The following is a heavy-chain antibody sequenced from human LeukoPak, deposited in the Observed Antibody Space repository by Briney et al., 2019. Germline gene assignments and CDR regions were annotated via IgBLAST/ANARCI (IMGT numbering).Heavy chain of an antibody. J-gene: IGHJ4*02. CDR2: ISYDGSNK. CDR1: GFTFSSYG. D-gene: IGHD1-26*01. V-gene: IGHV3-30*03. Sequence: PGGSLRLSCAASGFTFSSYGMHWVRQAPGKGLEWVAVISYDGSNKYYADSVKGRFTISRDNAKNSLYLQMNSLRDEDTAVYYCARRVGASNYFDYWGQGTLVTVSS. CDR3: ARRVGASNYFDY.